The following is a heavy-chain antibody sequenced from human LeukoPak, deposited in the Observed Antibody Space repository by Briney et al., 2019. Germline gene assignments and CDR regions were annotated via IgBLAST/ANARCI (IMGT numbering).Heavy chain of an antibody. CDR3: AKDRGYGGYDYVDP. Sequence: LAGGSLRLSCAASGFTFSSYGMHWVRQAPGKGLDWVAVISNDGSKKYYADSVKGRFTISRDNSKNTLSLQVSSLRTEDTAVYYCAKDRGYGGYDYVDPWGQGTLVTVSS. D-gene: IGHD5-12*01. J-gene: IGHJ5*02. V-gene: IGHV3-30*18. CDR1: GFTFSSYG. CDR2: ISNDGSKK.